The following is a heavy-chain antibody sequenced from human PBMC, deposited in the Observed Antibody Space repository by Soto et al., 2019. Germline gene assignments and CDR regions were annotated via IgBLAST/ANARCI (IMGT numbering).Heavy chain of an antibody. V-gene: IGHV1-46*03. CDR1: GYTFTSYY. CDR2: INPSGGST. Sequence: ASVKVSCKASGYTFTSYYMHWVRQAPGQGLEWMGIINPSGGSTSYAQKFQGRVTMTRDTSTSTVYMELSSLRSEDTAVYYCARDLLGGIAAAGAVAYWGQGTLVPVSS. CDR3: ARDLLGGIAAAGAVAY. J-gene: IGHJ4*02. D-gene: IGHD6-13*01.